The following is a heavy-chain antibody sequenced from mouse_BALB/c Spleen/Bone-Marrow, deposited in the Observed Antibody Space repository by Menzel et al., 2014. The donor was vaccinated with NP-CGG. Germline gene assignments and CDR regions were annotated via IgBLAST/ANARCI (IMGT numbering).Heavy chain of an antibody. D-gene: IGHD1-1*01. J-gene: IGHJ2*01. Sequence: EVKLVESGGGLVQPGGSLRLSCATSGFTFTDYYMSWVRQPPGKALEWLGFIRNKANGYTTEYSASVKGRFTISRDNSQSILYLQMNTLRAGDSATYYCARDRGGLLHDYWGQGTTLTVSS. CDR3: ARDRGGLLHDY. CDR2: IRNKANGYTT. V-gene: IGHV7-3*02. CDR1: GFTFTDYY.